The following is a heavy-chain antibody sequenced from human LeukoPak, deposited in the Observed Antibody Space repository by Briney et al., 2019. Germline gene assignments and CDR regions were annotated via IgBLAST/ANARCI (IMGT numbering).Heavy chain of an antibody. V-gene: IGHV3-30-3*01. CDR2: ISYDGSNK. D-gene: IGHD6-19*01. Sequence: GGSLRLSCAASGFTFSSYAMYWVRQAPGKGLEWVAVISYDGSNKYYADSVKGRFTISRDNSKNTLYLQMNSLRAEDTAVYYCASSHSSGCYYFDSWGQGTLVTVSS. CDR1: GFTFSSYA. J-gene: IGHJ4*02. CDR3: ASSHSSGCYYFDS.